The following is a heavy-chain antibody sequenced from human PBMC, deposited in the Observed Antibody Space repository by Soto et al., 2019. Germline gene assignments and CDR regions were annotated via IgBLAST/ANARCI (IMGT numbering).Heavy chain of an antibody. Sequence: GASVKVSWKASGGTFSSYTISWGRQAPGQGLEWMGRIIPILGIANYAQKFQGRVTITADKSTSTAYMELSSLRSEDTAVYYCARAGSNDVFDIWGQGTMVTVSS. D-gene: IGHD6-13*01. CDR1: GGTFSSYT. V-gene: IGHV1-69*02. CDR2: IIPILGIA. J-gene: IGHJ3*02. CDR3: ARAGSNDVFDI.